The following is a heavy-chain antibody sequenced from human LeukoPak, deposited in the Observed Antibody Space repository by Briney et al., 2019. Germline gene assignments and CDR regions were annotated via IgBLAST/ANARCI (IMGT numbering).Heavy chain of an antibody. CDR3: ARFLSGNPD. J-gene: IGHJ4*02. V-gene: IGHV4-59*02. Sequence: GSLRLSCAASGFTVSSNYMSWIRQPPGKGLEWIGYIYYSGSTNYNPSLKSRVTISVDTSKNQFSLKLSSVTAADTAVYYCARFLSGNPDWGQGTLVTVSS. CDR1: GFTVSSNY. CDR2: IYYSGST. D-gene: IGHD4-23*01.